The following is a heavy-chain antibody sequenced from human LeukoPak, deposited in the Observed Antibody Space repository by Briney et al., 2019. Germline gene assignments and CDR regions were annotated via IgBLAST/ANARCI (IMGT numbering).Heavy chain of an antibody. D-gene: IGHD3-10*01. J-gene: IGHJ4*02. Sequence: PSETLSLTCTVSGGSISNYYWSWIRQPPGKGLEWIGYIYYSGSTNYNPSLKSRVTISVDTSKNQFSLKLSSVTAADTAVYYCARLTTYYYGSGHIDYWGQGTLVTVSS. V-gene: IGHV4-59*12. CDR2: IYYSGST. CDR3: ARLTTYYYGSGHIDY. CDR1: GGSISNYY.